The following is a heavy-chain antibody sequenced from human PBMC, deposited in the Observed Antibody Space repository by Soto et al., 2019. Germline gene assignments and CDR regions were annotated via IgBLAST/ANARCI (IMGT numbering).Heavy chain of an antibody. V-gene: IGHV1-2*04. J-gene: IGHJ6*02. CDR3: ARDGRYYDSSGPSSNYYYGMDV. CDR2: INPNSGGT. CDR1: GYTFTGYY. D-gene: IGHD3-22*01. Sequence: ASVKVSCTASGYTFTGYYMNWVRQAPGQGLEWMGWINPNSGGTNYAQKFQGWVTMTRDTSISTAYMELSRLRSDDTAAYYCARDGRYYDSSGPSSNYYYGMDVWGQGTTVTVSS.